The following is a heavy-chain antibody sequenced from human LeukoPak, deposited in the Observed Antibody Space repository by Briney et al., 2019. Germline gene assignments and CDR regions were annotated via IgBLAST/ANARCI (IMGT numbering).Heavy chain of an antibody. Sequence: GASVKVSCKASGYTFTSYDFNGVRPATGQGFEWMGWMNPNRGNKGYSQKLQGRVSMTRNTSTSTAYRDVGSLRSEDTAVYYCPRGMGSGSYSAAYYFDYWGQGTLVTVSS. V-gene: IGHV1-8*01. CDR3: PRGMGSGSYSAAYYFDY. D-gene: IGHD3-22*01. CDR2: MNPNRGNK. J-gene: IGHJ4*02. CDR1: GYTFTSYD.